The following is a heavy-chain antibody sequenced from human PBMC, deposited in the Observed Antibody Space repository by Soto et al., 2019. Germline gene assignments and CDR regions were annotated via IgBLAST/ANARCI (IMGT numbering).Heavy chain of an antibody. J-gene: IGHJ6*02. Sequence: PSETLSLTCAVSNGSITNDNWWSWVRQAPGKGLEWVSYISSSSSTIYYADSVKGRFTISRDNAKNSLYLQMNSLRDEDTAVYYCARAPNWNYHYYYYGMDVWGQGTTVTVSS. CDR1: NGSITNDN. CDR2: ISSSSSTI. CDR3: ARAPNWNYHYYYYGMDV. V-gene: IGHV3-48*02. D-gene: IGHD1-7*01.